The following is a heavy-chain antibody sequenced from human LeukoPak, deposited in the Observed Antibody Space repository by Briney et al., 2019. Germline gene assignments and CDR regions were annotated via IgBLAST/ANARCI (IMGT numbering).Heavy chain of an antibody. CDR2: ISGSGGST. CDR1: GFTFSSYA. V-gene: IGHV3-23*01. J-gene: IGHJ4*02. D-gene: IGHD3-10*01. CDR3: ANLGSKMRGSWVSY. Sequence: GGSLRLSCAASGFTFSSYAMSWVRQAPGKGLEWVSAISGSGGSTYYADSVKGRFTISRDNSKNTLYLQMNSLRAEDTAVYYCANLGSKMRGSWVSYWGQGTLVTVSS.